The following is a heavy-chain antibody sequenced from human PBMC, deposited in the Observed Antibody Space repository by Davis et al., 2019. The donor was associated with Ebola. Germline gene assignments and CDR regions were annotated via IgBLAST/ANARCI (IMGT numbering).Heavy chain of an antibody. V-gene: IGHV3-30-3*01. CDR3: ARGPNDFWTGYYPTYFFDY. J-gene: IGHJ4*02. D-gene: IGHD3/OR15-3a*01. CDR2: ISYDGTNR. Sequence: GESLKISCVASGFTFTSYAMHWVRQAPGKGLEWVADISYDGTNRYSADSVKGRFTISRDNSKNTLYLQMNSLRPEDTAVYYCARGPNDFWTGYYPTYFFDYWGQGTLVTVSS. CDR1: GFTFTSYA.